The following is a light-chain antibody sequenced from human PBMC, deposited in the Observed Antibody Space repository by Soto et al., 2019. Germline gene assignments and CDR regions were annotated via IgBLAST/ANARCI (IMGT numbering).Light chain of an antibody. CDR1: QSVSSD. CDR2: GTS. CDR3: QQFNNWPST. J-gene: IGKJ5*01. Sequence: EIVMTQSPATLSVSPGGRATLSCRASQSVSSDLAWYQQKPGLAPRLLIYGTSTRATGIPARFSGSGSGTEFTLTISSLQSEDFAVYYCQQFNNWPSTFGQGTRLEI. V-gene: IGKV3D-15*01.